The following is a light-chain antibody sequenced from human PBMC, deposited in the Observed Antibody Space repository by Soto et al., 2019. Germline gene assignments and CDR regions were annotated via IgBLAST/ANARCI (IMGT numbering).Light chain of an antibody. CDR2: GAS. V-gene: IGKV3-20*01. CDR1: QSVSSSY. Sequence: EIVLTQSPGTLSLSPGERATLSCRASQSVSSSYLAWYQQKPGQAPRLLIYGASSRATGIPDRFRGSGSGTDFTLTISRQETEDFAVYYCRQYGSSPYTFVQGTKLEI. J-gene: IGKJ2*01. CDR3: RQYGSSPYT.